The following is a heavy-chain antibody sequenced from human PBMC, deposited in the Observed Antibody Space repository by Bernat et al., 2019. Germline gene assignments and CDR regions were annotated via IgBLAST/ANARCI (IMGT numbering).Heavy chain of an antibody. V-gene: IGHV3-33*01. CDR2: IWYDGSNK. Sequence: QVQLVESGGGVVQPGRSLRLSCAASGFTFSSYGMHWVRQAPGKGLEWVAVIWYDGSNKYYADSVKGRFTISRDNSKNTLYLQMNSLRGEDTAVYYCARDPQYSSSPCFDYWGQGTLVTVSS. D-gene: IGHD6-6*01. CDR1: GFTFSSYG. CDR3: ARDPQYSSSPCFDY. J-gene: IGHJ4*02.